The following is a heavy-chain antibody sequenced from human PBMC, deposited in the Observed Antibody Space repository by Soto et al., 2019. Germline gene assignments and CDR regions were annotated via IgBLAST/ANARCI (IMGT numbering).Heavy chain of an antibody. V-gene: IGHV3-33*01. CDR1: GFTFSSYG. D-gene: IGHD3-10*01. J-gene: IGHJ4*02. Sequence: QVQLVESGGGVVQPGRSLRLSCAASGFTFSSYGMHWVRQAPGKGLEWVAVIWYDGSNKYYADSVKGRFTISRDNSKNTMYLQMKSLSAEDTGVYYCARDQLYGSGSYFTFDYWGQGTLVTVSS. CDR3: ARDQLYGSGSYFTFDY. CDR2: IWYDGSNK.